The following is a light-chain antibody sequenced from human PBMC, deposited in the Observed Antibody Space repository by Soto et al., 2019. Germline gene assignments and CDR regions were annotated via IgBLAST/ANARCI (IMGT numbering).Light chain of an antibody. V-gene: IGKV1-27*01. CDR1: QGISNN. CDR2: AAS. CDR3: QKYNSDPLT. J-gene: IGKJ5*01. Sequence: DIQMTQSPSSLSASVGDRVTITCRASQGISNNLAWYQQKPGKVPKLLIYAASTLQSGVPSRFSGSASGTDFTLTISSLQPEDVSTYYYQKYNSDPLTFGQGTRLEIK.